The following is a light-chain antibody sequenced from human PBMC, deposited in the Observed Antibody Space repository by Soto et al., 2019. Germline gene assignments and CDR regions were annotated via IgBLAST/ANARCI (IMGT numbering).Light chain of an antibody. CDR2: DAS. J-gene: IGKJ2*01. Sequence: EVVLTQSPGTLSLSPGERATLSCRASQSVGSSFLAWYQQKPGQAPRLLIYDASSRATGIPDRFSGSGSGTDFTLTISRLEPEDFAVYYCQQYGGSPAYTFGQGTTLEIK. CDR3: QQYGGSPAYT. CDR1: QSVGSSF. V-gene: IGKV3-20*01.